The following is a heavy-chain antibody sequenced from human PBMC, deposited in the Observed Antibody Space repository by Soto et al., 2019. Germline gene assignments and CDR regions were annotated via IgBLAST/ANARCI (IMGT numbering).Heavy chain of an antibody. Sequence: GGSLRLSCAASGFTFNTNAMSWVRQAPGKGLEWVSSISGTGSRTYYADSVKGRFTIARDNAKNTVSLQMNNLRAEDTGRYYCTQATGYLSMDAWGQGTTVTVSS. D-gene: IGHD4-4*01. V-gene: IGHV3-23*01. CDR2: ISGTGSRT. CDR1: GFTFNTNA. J-gene: IGHJ6*02. CDR3: TQATGYLSMDA.